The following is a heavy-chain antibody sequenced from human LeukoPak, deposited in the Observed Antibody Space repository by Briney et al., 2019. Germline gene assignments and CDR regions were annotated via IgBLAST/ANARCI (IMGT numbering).Heavy chain of an antibody. Sequence: PSETLSLTCTVSGDSISSGNYYWTWIRQPAGKGLEWIGEINHSGSTNYNPSLKSRVTISVDTSKNQFSLKLSSVTAADTAVYYCARGGWNKFDYWGQGTLVTVSS. CDR3: ARGGWNKFDY. CDR2: INHSGST. V-gene: IGHV4-61*10. CDR1: GDSISSGNYY. J-gene: IGHJ4*02. D-gene: IGHD3-22*01.